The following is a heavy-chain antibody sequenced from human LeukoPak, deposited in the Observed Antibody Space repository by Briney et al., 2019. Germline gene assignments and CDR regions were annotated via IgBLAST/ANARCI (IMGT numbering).Heavy chain of an antibody. J-gene: IGHJ4*02. CDR1: GASVSGSPYY. CDR2: IYSSGGT. V-gene: IGHV4-39*01. D-gene: IGHD1-26*01. Sequence: SETLSLTCTVSGASVSGSPYYWGWIRQPPGKGLEWIGSIYSSGGTYYNASLQSRVTISIETSKNQISLRLNSVTAADTAIYYCAKSGGYGLIDYWGQGTLVTVSS. CDR3: AKSGGYGLIDY.